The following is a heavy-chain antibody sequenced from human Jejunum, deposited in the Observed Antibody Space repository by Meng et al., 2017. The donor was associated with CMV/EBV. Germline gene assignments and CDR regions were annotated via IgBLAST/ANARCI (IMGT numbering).Heavy chain of an antibody. CDR3: ARGGNPEYGDYTY. CDR2: INTNTGNP. V-gene: IGHV7-4-1*02. J-gene: IGHJ4*02. CDR1: GYRFISPA. D-gene: IGHD4-17*01. Sequence: ASGYRFISPAMNWVRQAPGQGLEWMGWINTNTGNPTYAQGLAGRFVFSLDTSVSTAYLQITNLKAEDTAVYYCARGGNPEYGDYTYWGQGTLVTVSS.